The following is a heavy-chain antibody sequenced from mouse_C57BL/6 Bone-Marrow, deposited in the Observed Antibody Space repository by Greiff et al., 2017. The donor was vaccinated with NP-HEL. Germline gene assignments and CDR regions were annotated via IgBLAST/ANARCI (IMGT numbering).Heavy chain of an antibody. V-gene: IGHV1-59*01. CDR2: IDPSDSYT. D-gene: IGHD6-2*01. J-gene: IGHJ3*01. CDR3: ARSLNRAY. CDR1: GYTFTSYW. Sequence: QVQLQQPGAELVRPGTSVKLSCKASGYTFTSYWMHWVKQRPGQGLAWIGVIDPSDSYTNYNQKFKGKATLTVDTSSSTAYMQLSSLTSEDSAVYYCARSLNRAYWGQGTLVTVSA.